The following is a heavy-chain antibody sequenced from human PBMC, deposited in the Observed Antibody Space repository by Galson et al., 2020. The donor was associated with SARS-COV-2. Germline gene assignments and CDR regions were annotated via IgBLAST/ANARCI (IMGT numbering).Heavy chain of an antibody. J-gene: IGHJ2*01. CDR2: IIPLFGTS. CDR1: GGTFTTYA. CDR3: ASPEGYSSSYYYFDL. V-gene: IGHV1-69*06. Sequence: SVKVSCKTSGGTFTTYAISWVRQAPGQGLEWMGGIIPLFGTSNYAQKFQGRLTITADKSTNTAYMQLSNLTSGDTAIYYCASPEGYSSSYYYFDLWGRGTLVTVSS. D-gene: IGHD3-22*01.